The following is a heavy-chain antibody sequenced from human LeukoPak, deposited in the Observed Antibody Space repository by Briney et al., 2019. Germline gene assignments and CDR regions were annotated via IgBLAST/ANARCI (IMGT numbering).Heavy chain of an antibody. Sequence: SETLSLTCTVSGYSISSGYYWGWIRQPPGKGLEWIGSIYHSGSTYYNPSLKSRVTISVDTSKNQFSLKLSSVTAADTAVYYCARLDSSSWHGYWFDPWGQGTLVTVSS. V-gene: IGHV4-38-2*02. CDR1: GYSISSGYY. CDR3: ARLDSSSWHGYWFDP. J-gene: IGHJ5*02. CDR2: IYHSGST. D-gene: IGHD6-13*01.